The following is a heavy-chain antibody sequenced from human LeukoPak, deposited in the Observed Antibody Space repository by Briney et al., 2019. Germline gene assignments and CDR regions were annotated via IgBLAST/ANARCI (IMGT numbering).Heavy chain of an antibody. J-gene: IGHJ3*02. V-gene: IGHV4-59*01. D-gene: IGHD5-12*01. Sequence: SETLFLTCTVSGGSISSSYWSWVRQPPGKGLEWVGYIYYSRTTNYNPSLKGRVTILVNTSKNQVSLRLSSVTAADTAVYYCASNSGSDWGAFDIWGQGTMVTVSS. CDR1: GGSISSSY. CDR3: ASNSGSDWGAFDI. CDR2: IYYSRTT.